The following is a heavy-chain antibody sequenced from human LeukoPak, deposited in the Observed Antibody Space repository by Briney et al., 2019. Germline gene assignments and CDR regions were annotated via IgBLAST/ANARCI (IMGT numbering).Heavy chain of an antibody. V-gene: IGHV1-69*04. J-gene: IGHJ4*02. D-gene: IGHD1-14*01. CDR1: GGTFSSYA. CDR2: IIPILGIA. CDR3: ARGTGAKTGDY. Sequence: ASVKVSCKASGGTFSSYAISWVRQAPGQGLEWMGRIIPILGIANYAQKFQGRVTITADKSTSTAYMELSSLRSEDTAVYYCARGTGAKTGDYWGQGTLVTVSS.